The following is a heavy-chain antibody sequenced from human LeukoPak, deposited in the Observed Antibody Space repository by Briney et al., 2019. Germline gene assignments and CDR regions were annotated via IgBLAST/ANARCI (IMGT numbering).Heavy chain of an antibody. Sequence: ASVKVSCKASGGTFSSYAISWVRQAPGQGLEWMGGIIPIFGTGNYAQKFQGRVTITADESTSTAYMELSSLRSEDTAVYYCATSSGSYGFGYYFDYWGQGTLVTVSS. J-gene: IGHJ4*02. CDR1: GGTFSSYA. CDR2: IIPIFGTG. D-gene: IGHD1-26*01. CDR3: ATSSGSYGFGYYFDY. V-gene: IGHV1-69*01.